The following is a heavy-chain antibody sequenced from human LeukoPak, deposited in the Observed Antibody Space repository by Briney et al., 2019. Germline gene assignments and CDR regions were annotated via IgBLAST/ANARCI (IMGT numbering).Heavy chain of an antibody. V-gene: IGHV3-73*01. Sequence: GGSLRLSCAASGFTFSGSAMHWVRQASGKGLEWVGRIRSKANSYATAYAASVKGRFTISRDDSKNTAYLQMNSLRAEDTAVYYCARRPEMAVDYWGQGTLVTVSS. CDR1: GFTFSGSA. CDR3: ARRPEMAVDY. J-gene: IGHJ4*02. D-gene: IGHD5-24*01. CDR2: IRSKANSYAT.